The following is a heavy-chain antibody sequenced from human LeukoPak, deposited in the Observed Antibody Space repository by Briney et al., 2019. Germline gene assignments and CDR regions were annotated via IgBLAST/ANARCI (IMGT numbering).Heavy chain of an antibody. Sequence: SETLSLTCAVHGGSFSGYYWSWIRQPPGKGLEGIGEINHSGSTNYNPSLKSRVTISVDTSKNQFSLKLSSVTAADTAVYYCARGTTYYYDSSGYYHFDYWGQGTLVTVSS. CDR2: INHSGST. D-gene: IGHD3-22*01. CDR1: GGSFSGYY. J-gene: IGHJ4*02. CDR3: ARGTTYYYDSSGYYHFDY. V-gene: IGHV4-34*01.